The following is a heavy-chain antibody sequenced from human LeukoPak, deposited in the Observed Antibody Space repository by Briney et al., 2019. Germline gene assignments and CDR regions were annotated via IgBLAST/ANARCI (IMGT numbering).Heavy chain of an antibody. D-gene: IGHD6-13*01. CDR1: GFTFDDYA. CDR3: AKAAAGTYFQH. Sequence: GGSLRLSCAASGFTFDDYAMHWVRQAPGKGLEWVSGISWNSGSVGYADSVKGRFTISRDNAKNSLDLQMNSLTAEDTALYYCAKAAAGTYFQHWGQGTLVTVSS. CDR2: ISWNSGSV. V-gene: IGHV3-9*01. J-gene: IGHJ1*01.